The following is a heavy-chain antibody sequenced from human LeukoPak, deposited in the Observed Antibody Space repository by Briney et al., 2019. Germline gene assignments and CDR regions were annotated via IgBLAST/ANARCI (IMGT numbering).Heavy chain of an antibody. CDR2: INSDGSDT. D-gene: IGHD6-13*01. J-gene: IGHJ4*02. V-gene: IGHV3-74*01. CDR3: ARVSGYSSSWYPFDY. Sequence: PGGSLRLSCAASGFTFSSYWMHWVRQAPGKGLVWVSRINSDGSDTTYADSVKGRFTISRDNAKNSLYLQMNSLRAEDTALYYCARVSGYSSSWYPFDYWGQGNLVTVSS. CDR1: GFTFSSYW.